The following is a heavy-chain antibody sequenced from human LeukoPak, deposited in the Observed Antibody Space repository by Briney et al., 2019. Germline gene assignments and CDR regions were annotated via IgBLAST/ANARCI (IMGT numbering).Heavy chain of an antibody. J-gene: IGHJ6*03. V-gene: IGHV4-59*01. D-gene: IGHD3-10*01. CDR3: ARGLEDYGSGSYQYYYYYYMDV. CDR2: IYYSGST. Sequence: SETLSLTCTVSGGSISSYYWSWIRQPPGKGLEWIGYIYYSGSTNYNPSLKSRVTISVDTSKNQFSLKLSSVTAADTAVYYCARGLEDYGSGSYQYYYYYYMDVWGKGTTVTVSS. CDR1: GGSISSYY.